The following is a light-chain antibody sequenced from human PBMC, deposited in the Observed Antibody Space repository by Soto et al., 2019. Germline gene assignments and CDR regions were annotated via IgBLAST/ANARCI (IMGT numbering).Light chain of an antibody. CDR2: GSN. J-gene: IGLJ2*01. CDR3: AVWDDSLFGPV. Sequence: QSVLTQPPSASGTPGQRVTISCSGSNSNIGINPLNWYQQLPGTAPKLLIYGSNQRPSGVPDRFSGSKSGTSGSLAISGLQSEDEADYYCAVWDDSLFGPVFGGGTKLTVL. CDR1: NSNIGINP. V-gene: IGLV1-44*01.